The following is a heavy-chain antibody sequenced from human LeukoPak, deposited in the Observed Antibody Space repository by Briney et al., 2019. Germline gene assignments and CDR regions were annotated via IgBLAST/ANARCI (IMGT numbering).Heavy chain of an antibody. CDR1: GFTFDNYG. D-gene: IGHD3-3*01. CDR3: AKGTDYDFWSGYLD. CDR2: ITWNGGNR. Sequence: GGSLRLSCAASGFTFDNYGMNWVRQAPGKGLEWVSSITWNGGNRGYADSVKGRFSISRDNAKNSLYLQMNSLRAEDMALYYCAKGTDYDFWSGYLDWGQGTVVTVSS. V-gene: IGHV3-20*04. J-gene: IGHJ4*02.